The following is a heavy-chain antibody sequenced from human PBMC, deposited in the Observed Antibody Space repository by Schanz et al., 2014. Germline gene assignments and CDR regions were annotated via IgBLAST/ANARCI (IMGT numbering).Heavy chain of an antibody. J-gene: IGHJ3*01. V-gene: IGHV3-23*04. CDR3: ARGREVVAKSFDV. Sequence: VQLVESGGGLVQPGGSVRLSCGASGFSFSTHWMAWVRQAPGKGLEWVSAISGSGGSTYYADSVKGRFTISRDNAKNSLYLQMNSLRAEDTAVYYCARGREVVAKSFDVWGQGTMVTVSS. D-gene: IGHD3-22*01. CDR1: GFSFSTHW. CDR2: ISGSGGST.